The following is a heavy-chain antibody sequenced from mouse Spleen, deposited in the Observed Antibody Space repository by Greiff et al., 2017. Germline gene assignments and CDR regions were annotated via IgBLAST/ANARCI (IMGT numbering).Heavy chain of an antibody. Sequence: VQLQQSGAELVRPGASVTLSCKASGYTFTDYEMHWVKQTPVHGLEWIGAIDPETGGTAYNQKFKGKAILTADKSSSTAYMELRSLTSEDSAVYYCARNYYGVDYWGQGTTLTVSS. CDR3: ARNYYGVDY. J-gene: IGHJ2*01. V-gene: IGHV1-15*01. D-gene: IGHD1-1*01. CDR2: IDPETGGT. CDR1: GYTFTDYE.